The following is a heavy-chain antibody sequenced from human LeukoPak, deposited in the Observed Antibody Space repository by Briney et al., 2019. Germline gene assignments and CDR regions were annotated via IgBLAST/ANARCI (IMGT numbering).Heavy chain of an antibody. CDR2: IKQDGSEK. V-gene: IGHV3-7*02. CDR3: ATGGNLQID. CDR1: GFTFIRYW. D-gene: IGHD4-23*01. J-gene: IGHJ4*02. Sequence: RGALRLSCAASGFTFIRYWMSWVRQAPGEGLEWVANIKQDGSEKYYVDSVKGRFTISRDNAKNSLYLQMNSLRAEDTAVYYCATGGNLQIDWGQGTLVTVSS.